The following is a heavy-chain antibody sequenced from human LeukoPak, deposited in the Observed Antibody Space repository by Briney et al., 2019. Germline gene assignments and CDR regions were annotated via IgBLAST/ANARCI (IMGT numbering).Heavy chain of an antibody. Sequence: SVKVSCKASGFTFTSSAVQWVRQARGQRLEWIGWIVVGSGNTNYAQKFQERVTITRDMSTSTAYMELRSLRSDDTAVYYCARAFFITGTTGDAFDIWGQGTMVTVSS. CDR1: GFTFTSSA. CDR3: ARAFFITGTTGDAFDI. CDR2: IVVGSGNT. V-gene: IGHV1-58*01. D-gene: IGHD1-7*01. J-gene: IGHJ3*02.